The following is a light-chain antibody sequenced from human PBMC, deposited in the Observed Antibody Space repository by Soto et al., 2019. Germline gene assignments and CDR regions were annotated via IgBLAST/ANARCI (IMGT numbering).Light chain of an antibody. CDR2: GAS. CDR1: QSVSTK. V-gene: IGKV3-11*01. CDR3: QQRSNWPPGIT. Sequence: EILMTQSPATLSVSPGETATLSCRASQSVSTKLAWYQQKPGQAPRLLINGASTRATGVPARFSGSGSGTDFTLTISSLEPEDFAVYYCQQRSNWPPGITFGPGTKVDIK. J-gene: IGKJ3*01.